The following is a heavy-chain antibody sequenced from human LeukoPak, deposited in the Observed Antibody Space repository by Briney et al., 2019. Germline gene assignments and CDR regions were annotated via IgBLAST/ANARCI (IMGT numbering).Heavy chain of an antibody. V-gene: IGHV3-23*01. D-gene: IGHD6-13*01. CDR1: GFTFKYYA. CDR3: AKDASVSWSGHNWFDP. CDR2: ISGSGVST. J-gene: IGHJ5*02. Sequence: GGSLRLSCAASGFTFKYYAMIWVRQAPGKGLEWVSGISGSGVSTYYADSVKGRFTISRDNSNNTLYLQMDSLRADDTAMYYCAKDASVSWSGHNWFDPWGQGTPVTVSS.